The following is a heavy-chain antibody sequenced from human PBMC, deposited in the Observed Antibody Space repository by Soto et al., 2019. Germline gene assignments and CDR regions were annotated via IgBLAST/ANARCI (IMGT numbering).Heavy chain of an antibody. Sequence: EVQLVESGGGLVQPGGSLRLSCAASGFTFSSYWMHWVRQVTGEGLVWVSRIHFDGSTTHYADSVKGRFTISRDNAKNTLYLQMNSRRGEDTAVYYCARDAYISGYYPFDYWGQGTLGTFSS. J-gene: IGHJ4*02. CDR3: ARDAYISGYYPFDY. CDR1: GFTFSSYW. CDR2: IHFDGSTT. D-gene: IGHD6-19*01. V-gene: IGHV3-74*01.